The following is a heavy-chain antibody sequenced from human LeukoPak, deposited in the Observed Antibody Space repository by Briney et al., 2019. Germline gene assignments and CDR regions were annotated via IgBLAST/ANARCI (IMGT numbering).Heavy chain of an antibody. CDR1: GFTFSSYS. V-gene: IGHV3-7*01. CDR3: ARDYVWGSSESDY. CDR2: IKQDGSEK. Sequence: GGSLRLSCAASGFTFSSYSMNWVRQAPGKGLEWVANIKQDGSEKYYVDSVKGRFTISRDNAKNSLYLHMNSLRVEDTAIYYCARDYVWGSSESDYWGQGTLVTVSS. J-gene: IGHJ4*02. D-gene: IGHD7-27*01.